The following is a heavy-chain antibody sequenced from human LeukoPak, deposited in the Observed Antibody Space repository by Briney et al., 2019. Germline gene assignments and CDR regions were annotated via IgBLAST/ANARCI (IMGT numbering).Heavy chain of an antibody. Sequence: PGGSLRLSCAASGFTVSSNYMSWVRQAPGKGLEWVSVIYIVGSTYCADSVKGRFTISRDNSKNTLYLQMNSLRAEDTAVYYCAREACSSTSCYTAYFDYWGQGTLVTVSS. D-gene: IGHD2-2*02. J-gene: IGHJ4*02. CDR3: AREACSSTSCYTAYFDY. CDR1: GFTVSSNY. CDR2: IYIVGST. V-gene: IGHV3-53*01.